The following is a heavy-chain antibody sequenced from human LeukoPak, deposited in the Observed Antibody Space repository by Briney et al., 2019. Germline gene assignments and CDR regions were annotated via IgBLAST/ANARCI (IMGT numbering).Heavy chain of an antibody. Sequence: GGSLRLSCAASGFTVSSNYMSWVRQAPGKGLEWVSVIYSGGSTYYTDSVKGRFTISRDNSKNTLYLQMNSLRAEDTAVYYCARSPTYYDFWSGYSHFDYWGQGTLVTVSS. CDR2: IYSGGST. CDR3: ARSPTYYDFWSGYSHFDY. V-gene: IGHV3-53*01. D-gene: IGHD3-3*01. J-gene: IGHJ4*02. CDR1: GFTVSSNY.